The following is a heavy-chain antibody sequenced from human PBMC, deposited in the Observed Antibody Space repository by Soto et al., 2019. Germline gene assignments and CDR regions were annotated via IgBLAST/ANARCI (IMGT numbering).Heavy chain of an antibody. V-gene: IGHV3-11*01. Sequence: GGSLRLSCAASGFTFSDYYMSWIRQAPGKGLEWVSYISSSGSTIYYADSVKGRFTISRDNAKNSLYLQMNSLRAEDTAVYYCARGVVAATLYGLGYHMDVWGKGTTVTVSS. J-gene: IGHJ6*03. CDR3: ARGVVAATLYGLGYHMDV. CDR1: GFTFSDYY. CDR2: ISSSGSTI. D-gene: IGHD2-15*01.